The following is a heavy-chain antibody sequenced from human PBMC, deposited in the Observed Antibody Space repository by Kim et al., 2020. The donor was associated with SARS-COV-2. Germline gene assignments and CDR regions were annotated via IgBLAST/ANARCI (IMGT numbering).Heavy chain of an antibody. V-gene: IGHV1-18*04. CDR1: GYTFTSYG. CDR2: ISAYNGNT. D-gene: IGHD2-2*01. Sequence: ASVKVSCKASGYTFTSYGISWVRQAPGQGLEWMGWISAYNGNTNYAQKLQGRVTMTTHTSTSTAYMELRSLRSDDTAVYYCAREGIRKGYCSSTSCYNYYGMDVWGQGTTVTVSS. CDR3: AREGIRKGYCSSTSCYNYYGMDV. J-gene: IGHJ6*02.